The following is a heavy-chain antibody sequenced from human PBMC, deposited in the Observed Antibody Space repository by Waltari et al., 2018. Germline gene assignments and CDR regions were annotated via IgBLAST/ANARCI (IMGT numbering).Heavy chain of an antibody. CDR1: GGPFSTYA. J-gene: IGHJ3*02. CDR3: ARGGLYGQQLLESAFEI. CDR2: IIPMFGTA. V-gene: IGHV1-69*05. Sequence: QVQLVQSGAELKKPGSSVKVSCKASGGPFSTYAITWVRQAPGQGLEWMGGIIPMFGTANYAQKIQDRVTIITDESMTTAYMELSSLTSEDTAVYYCARGGLYGQQLLESAFEIWGQGTKVTVSS. D-gene: IGHD6-13*01.